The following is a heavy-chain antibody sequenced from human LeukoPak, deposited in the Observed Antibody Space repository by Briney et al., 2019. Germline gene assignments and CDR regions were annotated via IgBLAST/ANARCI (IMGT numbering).Heavy chain of an antibody. D-gene: IGHD3-10*01. J-gene: IGHJ5*02. CDR1: GDSISSSSYY. CDR3: ASSGLITMVRGVNNWFDP. Sequence: SETLSLTCTVSGDSISSSSYYWGWIRQPPGKGLEWIGSIYYSGSTYYNPSLKSRVTISVDTSKNQFSLKLSSVTAADTAVYYCASSGLITMVRGVNNWFDPWGQGTLVTVSS. V-gene: IGHV4-39*01. CDR2: IYYSGST.